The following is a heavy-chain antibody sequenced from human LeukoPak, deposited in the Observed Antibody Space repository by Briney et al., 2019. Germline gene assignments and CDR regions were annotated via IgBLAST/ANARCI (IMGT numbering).Heavy chain of an antibody. J-gene: IGHJ4*02. D-gene: IGHD3-22*01. Sequence: VASVKVSCKASGYTFTSYGISWVRQAPGQGLEWMGWINPNSGGTNYAQKFQGRVTMTRDTSISTAYMELSRLRSDDTAVYYCARRTPTYYYDSSGYYLDYWGRGTLVTVSS. CDR3: ARRTPTYYYDSSGYYLDY. V-gene: IGHV1-2*02. CDR1: GYTFTSYG. CDR2: INPNSGGT.